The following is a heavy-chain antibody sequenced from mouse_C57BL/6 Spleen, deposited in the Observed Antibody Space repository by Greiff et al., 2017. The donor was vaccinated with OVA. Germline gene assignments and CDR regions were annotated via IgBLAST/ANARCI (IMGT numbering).Heavy chain of an antibody. V-gene: IGHV1-81*01. J-gene: IGHJ2*01. D-gene: IGHD1-1*01. Sequence: QVQLKQSGAELARPGASVKLSCKASGYTFTSYGISWVKQRTGQGLEWIGEIYPRSGNTYYNEKFKGKATLTADKSSSTAYMELRSLTSGDSAVYFCASYYYGGSYVDYWGQGTTLTVSS. CDR2: IYPRSGNT. CDR3: ASYYYGGSYVDY. CDR1: GYTFTSYG.